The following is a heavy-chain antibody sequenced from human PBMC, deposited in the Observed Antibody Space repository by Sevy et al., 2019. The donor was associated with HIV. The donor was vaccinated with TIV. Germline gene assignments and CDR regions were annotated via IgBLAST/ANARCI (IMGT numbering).Heavy chain of an antibody. V-gene: IGHV3-23*01. CDR3: AREGCTKPHDY. D-gene: IGHD2-8*01. Sequence: GASLRISCAASGFTFSKYSMSWIRQTPGKGLEWVSTFSFGCGKINYADSVKGRFTISRDDSRNTFYLQMNSLRAEDTAIYYCAREGCTKPHDYWGQGTVVTVSS. J-gene: IGHJ4*02. CDR2: FSFGCGKI. CDR1: GFTFSKYS.